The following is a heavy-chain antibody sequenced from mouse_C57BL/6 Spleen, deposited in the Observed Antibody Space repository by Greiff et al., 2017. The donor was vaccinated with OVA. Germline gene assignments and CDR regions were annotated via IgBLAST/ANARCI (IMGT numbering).Heavy chain of an antibody. V-gene: IGHV5-17*01. D-gene: IGHD1-1*01. CDR2: ISSGSSTI. CDR3: ARRLYGSSYGAMDY. Sequence: EVHLVESGGGLVKPGGSLKLSCAASGFTFSDYGMHWVRQAPEKGLEWVAYISSGSSTIYYADTVKGRFTISRDNAKNTLFLQMTSLRSEDTAMYYCARRLYGSSYGAMDYWGQGTSVTVSS. J-gene: IGHJ4*01. CDR1: GFTFSDYG.